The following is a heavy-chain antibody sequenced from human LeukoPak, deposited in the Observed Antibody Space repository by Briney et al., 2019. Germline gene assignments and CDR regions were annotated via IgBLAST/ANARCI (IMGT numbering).Heavy chain of an antibody. J-gene: IGHJ3*02. D-gene: IGHD2-15*01. CDR3: ARHIVVVVAATQGPDAFAI. Sequence: PSETLSLTCTVSRGSISSYYRSWIRQPPGKGLEWIGYTYYSGSTNYNPSLKSRVTISVDTSKNQFSLKLSSVTAADTAVYYCARHIVVVVAATQGPDAFAIWGQWTMVTVSS. V-gene: IGHV4-59*08. CDR1: RGSISSYY. CDR2: TYYSGST.